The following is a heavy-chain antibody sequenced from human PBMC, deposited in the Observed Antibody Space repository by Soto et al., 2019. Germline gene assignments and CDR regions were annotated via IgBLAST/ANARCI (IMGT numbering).Heavy chain of an antibody. V-gene: IGHV1-18*01. J-gene: IGHJ3*01. CDR2: ISAYNGNT. CDR3: ARGRQKYAILPWDSSDF. Sequence: ASVKVSCKASGYTFTNYGITWVRQAPGQGLEWMGWISAYNGNTNYAQNLQGRVTMTIDTSTSTAYMEIRSLRSDDTAVYYCARGRQKYAILPWDSSDFWGQGTMVTV. D-gene: IGHD3-9*01. CDR1: GYTFTNYG.